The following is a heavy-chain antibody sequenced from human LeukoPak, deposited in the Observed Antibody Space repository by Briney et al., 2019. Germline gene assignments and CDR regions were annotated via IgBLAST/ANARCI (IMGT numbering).Heavy chain of an antibody. V-gene: IGHV3-23*01. D-gene: IGHD3-10*01. CDR1: GFTLTNHA. J-gene: IGHJ3*02. Sequence: PGGSLRLSCTASGFTLTNHAVSWVRQAPGKGLEWVSAEGSAGGTYYADSVKGRFTISRDNSQNTLSLQLNSLRVEDTAVYYCASRTWFGAGYYAFDIWGQGTMVTVSS. CDR3: ASRTWFGAGYYAFDI. CDR2: EGSAGGT.